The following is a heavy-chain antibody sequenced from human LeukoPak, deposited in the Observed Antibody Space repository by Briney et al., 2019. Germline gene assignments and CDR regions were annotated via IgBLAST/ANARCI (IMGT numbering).Heavy chain of an antibody. Sequence: GASVKVSFKVSGFRLSELGLHWVRQTPGKGPEWMGGFDDVDKKRMFAENFQGRLTMTDDTSTDIAYMELSSLRFEDTAVYYCATGEGYCRGGTCYSGFDYWGQGTLVTVSS. CDR3: ATGEGYCRGGTCYSGFDY. CDR1: GFRLSELG. D-gene: IGHD2-15*01. J-gene: IGHJ4*02. CDR2: FDDVDKKR. V-gene: IGHV1-24*01.